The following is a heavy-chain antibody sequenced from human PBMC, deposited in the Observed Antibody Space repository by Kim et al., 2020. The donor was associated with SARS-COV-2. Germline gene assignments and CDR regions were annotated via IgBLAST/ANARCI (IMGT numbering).Heavy chain of an antibody. J-gene: IGHJ6*02. Sequence: SETLSLTCAVYGGSFSGYYWSWIRQPPGKGLEWIGEINHSGSTNYNPSLKSRVTISVDTSKNQFSLKLSSVTAADTAVYYCARVGGGDMVRASEDVWGQGTTVTVSS. CDR3: ARVGGGDMVRASEDV. V-gene: IGHV4-34*01. D-gene: IGHD3-10*01. CDR2: INHSGST. CDR1: GGSFSGYY.